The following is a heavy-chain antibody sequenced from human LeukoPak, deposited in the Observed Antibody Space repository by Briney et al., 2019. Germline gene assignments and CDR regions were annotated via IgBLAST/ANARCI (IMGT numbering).Heavy chain of an antibody. CDR3: ARDWRSVLTDSYGLCDGY. D-gene: IGHD5-18*01. J-gene: IGHJ4*02. CDR2: INPNSGGT. CDR1: GYIFTDYY. V-gene: IGHV1/OR15-1*02. Sequence: GASVKVSCKASGYIFTDYYMHWVRQAPGQELGWMGRINPNSGGTNYAQKFQGRVTMTRDTSISTAYTELSSLRSDDTAVYYCARDWRSVLTDSYGLCDGYWGQGTLVTVSS.